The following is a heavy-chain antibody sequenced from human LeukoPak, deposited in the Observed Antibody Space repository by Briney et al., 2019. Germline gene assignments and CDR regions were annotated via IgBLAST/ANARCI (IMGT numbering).Heavy chain of an antibody. CDR2: ISGSGGST. CDR1: GFTFSSYA. CDR3: AKGILWFGEYYMDV. V-gene: IGHV3-23*01. D-gene: IGHD3-10*01. Sequence: GGSLRLSCAASGFTFSSYAMSWVRQAPGKGLEWVSAISGSGGSTYYADSVKGRFTISRDNSKNTLYLQMNSLRAEDTAVYYCAKGILWFGEYYMDVWGKGTTVTVSS. J-gene: IGHJ6*03.